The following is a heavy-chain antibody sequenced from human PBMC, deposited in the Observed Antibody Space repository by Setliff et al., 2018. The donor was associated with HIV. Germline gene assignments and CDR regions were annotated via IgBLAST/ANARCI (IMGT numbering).Heavy chain of an antibody. CDR2: IYPGDSDT. CDR3: ARLSVVTATRIYYFDY. Sequence: RGESLKISCKGSGYSFTSYWIGWVRQMPGKGLEWMGIIYPGDSDTRYSPSFQGQVTISADKSISTAYLQWSSLKASDTAMYYCARLSVVTATRIYYFDYWGQGTLVTVSS. CDR1: GYSFTSYW. D-gene: IGHD2-21*02. V-gene: IGHV5-51*01. J-gene: IGHJ4*02.